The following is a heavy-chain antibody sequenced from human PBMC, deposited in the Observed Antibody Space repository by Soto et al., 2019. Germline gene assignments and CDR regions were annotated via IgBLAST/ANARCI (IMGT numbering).Heavy chain of an antibody. D-gene: IGHD1-7*01. CDR1: GFSFSGDS. Sequence: GGSLRLSCAASGFSFSGDSMGWVRQAPGKGLEWVSSISSSGSCMNYADSVKGRFTISRDNAKNSLYLQMSGLKDEDTAVYYCARDPPTGTTLDWADPWGQGTLVTVSS. V-gene: IGHV3-21*01. J-gene: IGHJ5*02. CDR2: ISSSGSCM. CDR3: ARDPPTGTTLDWADP.